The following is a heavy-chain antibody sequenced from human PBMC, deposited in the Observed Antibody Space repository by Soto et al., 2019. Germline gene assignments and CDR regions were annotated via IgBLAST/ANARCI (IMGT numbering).Heavy chain of an antibody. D-gene: IGHD2-2*03. J-gene: IGHJ3*02. CDR3: VRDAMDHAFDI. CDR1: SGSINSSNW. V-gene: IGHV4-4*02. CDR2: IYHSGST. Sequence: SETLSLTCAVSSGSINSSNWWSWVRQPPGKGLEWIGEIYHSGSTNYNPSLKSRVTISVDKSKNQFSLKLSSVTAADTAVYYCVRDAMDHAFDIWGQGTMVTVSS.